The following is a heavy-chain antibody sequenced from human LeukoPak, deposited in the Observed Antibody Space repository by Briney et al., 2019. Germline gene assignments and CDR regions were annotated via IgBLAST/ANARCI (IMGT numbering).Heavy chain of an antibody. Sequence: SETLSLTCTVSGYSISSGYYWGWIRPPPGNGLEWIGSIYHSGSTYYNPSLKSRVTISVDTSKNQFSLKLSSVTAADTAVYYCARVGVGGASYFTWGQGTLVTVSS. CDR2: IYHSGST. D-gene: IGHD1-26*01. V-gene: IGHV4-38-2*02. J-gene: IGHJ4*02. CDR3: ARVGVGGASYFT. CDR1: GYSISSGYY.